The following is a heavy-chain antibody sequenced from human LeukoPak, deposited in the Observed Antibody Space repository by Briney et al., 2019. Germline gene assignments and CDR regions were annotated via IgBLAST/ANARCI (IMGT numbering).Heavy chain of an antibody. V-gene: IGHV3-7*01. J-gene: IGHJ5*02. CDR1: GFTFSKYW. D-gene: IGHD2/OR15-2a*01. CDR2: IKEDGDEK. CDR3: ARDGRGANSPYQLFDP. Sequence: GGSLRLSCAASGFTFSKYWMNWVRQAPGKGLEWVANIKEDGDEKNYVDSVKGRFTISRDNAKESLYLQMNGLRDEDTAVYYCARDGRGANSPYQLFDPWGQGTLVIVSS.